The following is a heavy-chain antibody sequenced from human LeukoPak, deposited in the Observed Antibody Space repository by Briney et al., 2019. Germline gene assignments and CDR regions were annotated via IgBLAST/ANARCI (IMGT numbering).Heavy chain of an antibody. CDR3: ARGRDGYNLVDAFDT. CDR2: ISSSSIYI. J-gene: IGHJ3*02. D-gene: IGHD5-24*01. V-gene: IGHV3-21*01. Sequence: PGGSLRLSCAASGFTFRNYRMNWVRQAPGKGLEWVSSISSSSIYIYYADSLKGRFTISRDNAKNSLYLQMNSLRAEDTAVYYCARGRDGYNLVDAFDTWGQGIMVTVSS. CDR1: GFTFRNYR.